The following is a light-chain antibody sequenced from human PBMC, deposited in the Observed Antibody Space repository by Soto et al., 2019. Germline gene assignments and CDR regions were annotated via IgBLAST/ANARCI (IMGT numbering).Light chain of an antibody. CDR1: SSDVGGYNY. V-gene: IGLV2-8*01. Sequence: QSVLTQPASVSGSPGQSITISCTGTSSDVGGYNYVSWYQQHPGKAPKLLIYEVNKRPSGVPGRFSGSKSDNTASLTVSGLQGDDEADYYCSSYAGRNNFVVFGGGTKLTVL. CDR2: EVN. J-gene: IGLJ2*01. CDR3: SSYAGRNNFVV.